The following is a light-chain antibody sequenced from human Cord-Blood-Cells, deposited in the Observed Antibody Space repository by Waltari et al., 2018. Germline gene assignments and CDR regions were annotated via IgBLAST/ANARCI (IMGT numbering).Light chain of an antibody. CDR3: SSYTSSSTYV. CDR1: SSDVGGYNY. CDR2: EVS. Sequence: QSALTQPASVSGSPGQSITIYCPGTSSDVGGYNYVSWYQQHPGKAPKLMIYEVSNRPSGVSNRFSGSKSGNTASLTISGLQAEDEADYYCSSYTSSSTYVFGTGTKVTVL. V-gene: IGLV2-14*01. J-gene: IGLJ1*01.